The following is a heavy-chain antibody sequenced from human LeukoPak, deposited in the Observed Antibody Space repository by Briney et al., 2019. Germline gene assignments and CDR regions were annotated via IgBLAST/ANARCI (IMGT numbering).Heavy chain of an antibody. D-gene: IGHD4-17*01. Sequence: GGSLRLSCAASGFTFSSYAMSWVRQAPGKGLEWVSAISGSGGSTYYADSVKGRFTISRDNSKNTLCLQMNSLRAEDTAVYYCAKVGDYGDYGWFDPWGQGTLVTVSS. CDR2: ISGSGGST. CDR3: AKVGDYGDYGWFDP. V-gene: IGHV3-23*01. CDR1: GFTFSSYA. J-gene: IGHJ5*02.